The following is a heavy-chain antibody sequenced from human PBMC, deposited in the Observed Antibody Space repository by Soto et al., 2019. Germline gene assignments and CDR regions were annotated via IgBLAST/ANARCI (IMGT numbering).Heavy chain of an antibody. V-gene: IGHV3-7*03. Sequence: GGSLRLSCAASGFTFISFGMSGFRKAPGKGLEWVANIKQDGSEKYYVDSVKGRFTISRDNAKNSLYLQMNSLRAEDTAVYYCAREYCSSTSCYLLDPWGQGTLVTVSS. J-gene: IGHJ5*02. CDR1: GFTFISFG. CDR2: IKQDGSEK. D-gene: IGHD2-2*01. CDR3: AREYCSSTSCYLLDP.